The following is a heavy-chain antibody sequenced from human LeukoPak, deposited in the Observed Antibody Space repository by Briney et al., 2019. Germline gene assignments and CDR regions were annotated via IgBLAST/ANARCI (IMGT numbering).Heavy chain of an antibody. J-gene: IGHJ4*02. D-gene: IGHD6-19*01. CDR2: TYYRYKWYN. Sequence: SQTLSVTCAISGESVSSKNGAWNWIRQSPSRGLEWLGRTYYRYKWYNDYAVSMNGRITINPDTSKNQFSLQLNSVTPDDTAVYYCARDEGASGWHTFDYWGQGTLVTVSS. V-gene: IGHV6-1*01. CDR1: GESVSSKNGA. CDR3: ARDEGASGWHTFDY.